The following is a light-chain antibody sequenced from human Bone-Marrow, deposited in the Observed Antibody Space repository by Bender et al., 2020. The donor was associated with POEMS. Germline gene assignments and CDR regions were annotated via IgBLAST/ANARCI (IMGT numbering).Light chain of an antibody. CDR2: QDT. J-gene: IGLJ2*01. V-gene: IGLV3-1*01. CDR3: QAWDTYSVV. Sequence: SYEVTQPPSVSVSPGQTASITCSGDDLGDKYVAWYQQKPGQSPVLVIYQDTKRPSGIPERFSGSNSGNTATLTVGGTQAMDEADYYCQAWDTYSVVFGGETKWTVL. CDR1: DLGDKY.